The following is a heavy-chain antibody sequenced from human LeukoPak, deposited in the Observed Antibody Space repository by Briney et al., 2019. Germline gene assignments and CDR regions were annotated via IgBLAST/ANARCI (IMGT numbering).Heavy chain of an antibody. Sequence: GGSLRLSCAASGFTFNQHSMSWIRQAPGKGLEWLSYISRNGGAVHYADSVEGRFTISRDNAKNSLSLQMNGLRTDDTAVYFCARASSLIGVFDSWGRGTLVTVSS. CDR2: ISRNGGAV. CDR3: ARASSLIGVFDS. D-gene: IGHD3-3*01. CDR1: GFTFNQHS. V-gene: IGHV3-11*01. J-gene: IGHJ4*02.